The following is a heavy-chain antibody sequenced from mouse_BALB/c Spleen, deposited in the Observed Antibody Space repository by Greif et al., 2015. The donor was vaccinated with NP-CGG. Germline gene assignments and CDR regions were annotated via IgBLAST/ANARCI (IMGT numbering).Heavy chain of an antibody. D-gene: IGHD1-1*01. CDR3: ARGWYGKRYFDV. V-gene: IGHV14-3*02. CDR2: IDPANGNT. J-gene: IGHJ1*01. CDR1: GFNIKDTY. Sequence: VQLQQSGAELVKPGASVKLSCTASGFNIKDTYMHWVKQRPEQGLEWIGRIDPANGNTKYDPKFQGKATITADTSSNTAYLQLSSLTSEDTAVYYCARGWYGKRYFDVWGAGTTVTVSS.